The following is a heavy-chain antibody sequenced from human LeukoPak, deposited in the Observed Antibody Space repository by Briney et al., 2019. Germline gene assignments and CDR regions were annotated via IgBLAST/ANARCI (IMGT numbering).Heavy chain of an antibody. Sequence: GASVKVSCKASGYTFTSYDINWVRQATGQGLEWMGWMNPNSGNTGYAQKFQGRVTMTRNTSISTAYMELSSLRSEDTVVYYCARRRSHRANWFDPWGQGTLVTVSS. J-gene: IGHJ5*02. CDR3: ARRRSHRANWFDP. CDR1: GYTFTSYD. V-gene: IGHV1-8*01. CDR2: MNPNSGNT.